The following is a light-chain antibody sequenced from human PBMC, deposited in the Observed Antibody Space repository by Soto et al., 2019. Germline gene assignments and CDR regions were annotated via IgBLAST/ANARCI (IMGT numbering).Light chain of an antibody. Sequence: EIVLTQSPLSLPVTPGEPASISCRSSQNLLHSNGYNYLNWYLQKPGQSPQLLIYLGSNRASGVPDRFSGSGSGTDFTLTSNRVEAEDVGLYFCAQGLATPFTFGGGTKVAIK. CDR3: AQGLATPFT. J-gene: IGKJ4*01. CDR1: QNLLHSNGYNY. CDR2: LGS. V-gene: IGKV2-28*01.